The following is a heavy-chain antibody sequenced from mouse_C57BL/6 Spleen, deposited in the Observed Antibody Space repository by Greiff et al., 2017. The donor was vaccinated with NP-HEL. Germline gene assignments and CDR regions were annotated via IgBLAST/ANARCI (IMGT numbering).Heavy chain of an antibody. CDR1: GYTFTDYY. Sequence: EVKLMESGPVLVKPGASVKMSCKASGYTFTDYYMNWVKQSHGKSLEWIGVINPYNGGTSYNQKFKGKATLTVDKSSSTAYMELNSLTSEDSAVYYCAREDYGSSYFDYWGQGTTLTVSS. D-gene: IGHD1-1*01. J-gene: IGHJ2*01. CDR2: INPYNGGT. V-gene: IGHV1-19*01. CDR3: AREDYGSSYFDY.